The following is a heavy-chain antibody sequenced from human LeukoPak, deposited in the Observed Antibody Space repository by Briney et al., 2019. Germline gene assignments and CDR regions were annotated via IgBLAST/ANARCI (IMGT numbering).Heavy chain of an antibody. J-gene: IGHJ4*02. CDR2: INPSGGST. D-gene: IGHD5/OR15-5a*01. V-gene: IGHV1-46*01. CDR1: GYTFTSYY. Sequence: ASVKVSCKASGYTFTSYYMHWVRQAPGQGLEWMGIINPSGGSTSYAQKFQGRVTVTRDTSTSTVYMELSSLRSEDTAMYYCARATLYDYYFNYWGQGTLVTVSS. CDR3: ARATLYDYYFNY.